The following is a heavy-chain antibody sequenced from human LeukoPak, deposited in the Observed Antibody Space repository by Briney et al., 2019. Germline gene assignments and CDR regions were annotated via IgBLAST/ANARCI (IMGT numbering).Heavy chain of an antibody. J-gene: IGHJ4*02. D-gene: IGHD3-22*01. V-gene: IGHV3-23*01. CDR1: GFTFSSYA. CDR2: ISTSGRT. CDR3: ARDLDSSGYYHVVDS. Sequence: TGGSLRLSCADSGFTFSSYAMSWVRQAPGKGLEWVPLISTSGRTHYADSVQGRFTISRDNSKNTLSLHMNSLRAEDTAVYYCARDLDSSGYYHVVDSWGQGALVNVSS.